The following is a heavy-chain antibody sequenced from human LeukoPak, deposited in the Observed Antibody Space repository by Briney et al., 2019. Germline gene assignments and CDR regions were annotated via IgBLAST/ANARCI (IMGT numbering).Heavy chain of an antibody. D-gene: IGHD4-17*01. V-gene: IGHV1-8*01. CDR1: GYTFTSYD. CDR2: MNPNSGNT. CDR3: ARENGAFDP. Sequence: GASVKVSCKASGYTFTSYDINWGRQATGQGPEWMGWMNPNSGNTGYAQKFQGRVTMTRNTSISTAYLELSSLRSEDTAAYYCARENGAFDPWDQGTLVTVSS. J-gene: IGHJ5*02.